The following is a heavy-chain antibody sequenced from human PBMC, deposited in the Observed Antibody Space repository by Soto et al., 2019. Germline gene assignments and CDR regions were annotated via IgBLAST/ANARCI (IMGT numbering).Heavy chain of an antibody. Sequence: SVKVSCKASGGTFSSYASSWVRQAPGQGLEWMGGIIPIFGTANYAQKFQGRVTITADESTSTAYMELSSLRSEDTAVYYCARVLLRGYCSGGSCYPPDYWGQGTLVTVSS. V-gene: IGHV1-69*13. CDR3: ARVLLRGYCSGGSCYPPDY. D-gene: IGHD2-15*01. CDR2: IIPIFGTA. CDR1: GGTFSSYA. J-gene: IGHJ4*02.